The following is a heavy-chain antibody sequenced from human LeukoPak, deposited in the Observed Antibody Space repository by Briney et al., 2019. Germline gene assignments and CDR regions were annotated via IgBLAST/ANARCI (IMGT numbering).Heavy chain of an antibody. CDR2: GSESGGT. J-gene: IGHJ5*02. Sequence: SETLSLTCAVYGGSLNGHYWSWIRQPPGKGLEWIGEGSESGGTKFNPSLKSRVTISVDTSKNQFSLKLSSVTAADTAVYYCARVVVGSSFDPWGQGTLVTVSS. D-gene: IGHD2-15*01. CDR1: GGSLNGHY. CDR3: ARVVVGSSFDP. V-gene: IGHV4-34*01.